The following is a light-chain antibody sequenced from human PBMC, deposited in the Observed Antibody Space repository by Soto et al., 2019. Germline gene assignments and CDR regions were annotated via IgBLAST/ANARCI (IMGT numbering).Light chain of an antibody. CDR2: GAS. CDR1: QSISSN. J-gene: IGKJ2*01. CDR3: QPYNNWPPYS. Sequence: EIVMTQSPATLPVSPGERATLSCRASQSISSNLAWYQQKPGQAPRLLIYGASTRATGIPARFSGSGSGTEFTLTISSLQSEDVAVYYCQPYNNWPPYSFGQGTKLEIK. V-gene: IGKV3-15*01.